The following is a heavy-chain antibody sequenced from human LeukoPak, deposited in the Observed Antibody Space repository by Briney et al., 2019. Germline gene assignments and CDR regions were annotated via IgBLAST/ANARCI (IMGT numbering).Heavy chain of an antibody. V-gene: IGHV3-23*01. CDR2: ISASSTTA. CDR1: GFTFDDYG. D-gene: IGHD4-17*01. CDR3: AKTRTTVISPTDY. Sequence: GGSLRLSCEGSGFTFDDYGMSWVRQPPGKGLEWVSTISASSTTANYADSVKGRFTIFRDNSKNALYLQINNLRAEDTAVYYCAKTRTTVISPTDYWGQGTLVTVSS. J-gene: IGHJ4*02.